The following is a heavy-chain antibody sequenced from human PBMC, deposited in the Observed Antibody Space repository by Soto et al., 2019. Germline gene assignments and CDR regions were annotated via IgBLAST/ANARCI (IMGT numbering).Heavy chain of an antibody. CDR3: AKFFFQAEDGIRFSVPVSAFLLNRSSDL. D-gene: IGHD3-3*01. Sequence: GRGLEWVALVSYDANIKHYADSVKGRFTISRDNSKNTVFLQMSGLGSDDTATYYCAKFFFQAEDGIRFSVPVSAFLLNRSSDL. J-gene: IGHJ2*01. CDR2: VSYDANIK. V-gene: IGHV3-30*18.